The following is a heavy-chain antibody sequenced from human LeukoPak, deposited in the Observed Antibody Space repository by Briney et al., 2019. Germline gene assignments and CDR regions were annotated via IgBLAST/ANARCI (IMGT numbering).Heavy chain of an antibody. CDR1: GGSFSGYY. J-gene: IGHJ5*02. V-gene: IGHV4-34*01. CDR3: ARELDWFDP. CDR2: INHSGST. Sequence: SETLSLTCAVYGGSFSGYYWSWIRQPPGKGLEWIGEINHSGSTNYNPSLKSRVTISVDTSKNRFSLRLRSVTAADTAVYYCARELDWFDPWGQGTLVTVSS. D-gene: IGHD1-1*01.